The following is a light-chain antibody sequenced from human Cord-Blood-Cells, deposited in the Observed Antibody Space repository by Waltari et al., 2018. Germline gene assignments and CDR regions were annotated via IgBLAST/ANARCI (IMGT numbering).Light chain of an antibody. CDR3: SSYTSSSPV. J-gene: IGLJ2*01. CDR1: SSAVGGFNY. V-gene: IGLV2-14*01. CDR2: DVS. Sequence: QSALTQPASVSSSPGQSITIPCTGTSSAVGGFNYVSWYQQHPGKAPKLMIYDVSNRPSGVSNRFSGSKSGNTASLTISGLQAEDEADYYCSSYTSSSPVFGGGTKLTVL.